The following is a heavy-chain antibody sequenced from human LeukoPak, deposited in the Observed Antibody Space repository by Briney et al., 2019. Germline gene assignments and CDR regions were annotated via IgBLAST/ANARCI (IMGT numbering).Heavy chain of an antibody. Sequence: QPGGSLRLSCAASGFTFSSYAMHWVRQAPGKGLEWVAVISYDGRNKYYADSVKGRFTISRDNSKNTLYLQMNSLRAEDTAVYYCARGGVWQAFWSGNSDYWGQGTLVTVSS. CDR3: ARGGVWQAFWSGNSDY. V-gene: IGHV3-30*04. CDR1: GFTFSSYA. CDR2: ISYDGRNK. D-gene: IGHD3-3*01. J-gene: IGHJ4*02.